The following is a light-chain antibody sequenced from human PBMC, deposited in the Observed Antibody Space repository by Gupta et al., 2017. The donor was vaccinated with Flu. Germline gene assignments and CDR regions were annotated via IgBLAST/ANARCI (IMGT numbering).Light chain of an antibody. J-gene: IGLJ3*02. V-gene: IGLV2-14*03. CDR2: EVS. Sequence: PASVSGSPGQSITISCTGTSSDIGAYNYVSWYQQHPGKAPKLILYEVSYRPSGVSNRFSGSKSDNTASLTISALQAEDEADYYCSSYTTSFTRLFGGGTRLTVL. CDR3: SSYTTSFTRL. CDR1: SSDIGAYNY.